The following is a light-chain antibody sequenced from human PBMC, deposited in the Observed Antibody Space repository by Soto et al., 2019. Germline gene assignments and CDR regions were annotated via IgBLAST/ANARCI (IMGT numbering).Light chain of an antibody. V-gene: IGKV1-8*01. Sequence: AIRMTQSPSSFSASTGDRVTITCRASQGISSYLAWYQQKPGKGPKLLIYAASTLQSGVPSRFSGSGSGTAFTLTISCLQSEDFATYYCQQYYSYPLTFGGGTKVEIK. CDR2: AAS. CDR1: QGISSY. CDR3: QQYYSYPLT. J-gene: IGKJ4*01.